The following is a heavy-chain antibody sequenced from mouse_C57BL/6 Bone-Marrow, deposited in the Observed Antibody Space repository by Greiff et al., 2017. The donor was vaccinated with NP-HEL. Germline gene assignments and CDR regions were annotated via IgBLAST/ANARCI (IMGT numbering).Heavy chain of an antibody. J-gene: IGHJ4*01. CDR3: ARTAYSNYYYYAMDY. D-gene: IGHD2-5*01. V-gene: IGHV8-8*01. CDR1: GFSLSTFGMG. CDR2: IWWDDDK. Sequence: HVTLKECGPGILQPSQTLSLTCSFSGFSLSTFGMGVGWIRQPSGKGLEWLAHIWWDDDKYYNPALKSRLTISKDTSKNQVFLKIANVDTADTATYYCARTAYSNYYYYAMDYWGQGTSVTVSS.